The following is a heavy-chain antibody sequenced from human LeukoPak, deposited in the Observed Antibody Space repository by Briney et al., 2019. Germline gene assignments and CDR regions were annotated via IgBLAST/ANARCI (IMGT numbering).Heavy chain of an antibody. CDR3: GRGYSYAPAYYYYGMDV. D-gene: IGHD5-18*01. J-gene: IGHJ6*02. CDR2: IYSGGST. CDR1: GFTVSSNY. Sequence: PGGSLRLSCAASGFTVSSNYMSWVRQAPGKGLEWVSVIYSGGSTYYADSVKGRFTISRDNSKNTLYLQMNSLRAEDTAVYYCGRGYSYAPAYYYYGMDVWGQGTTVTVSS. V-gene: IGHV3-53*01.